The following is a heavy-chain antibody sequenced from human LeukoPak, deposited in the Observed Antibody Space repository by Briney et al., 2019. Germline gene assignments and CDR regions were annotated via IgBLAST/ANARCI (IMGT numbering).Heavy chain of an antibody. CDR1: GFTFSSYS. Sequence: GGSLRLSCAASGFTFSSYSMNWVRQAPGKGLEWVSYISSSSSTIYYADSVKGRFTISRDNAKNSLYLQMNSLRDEDTAVYYCARGGWMYYDFWNGYYPLLDYWGQGTLVTVSS. V-gene: IGHV3-48*02. D-gene: IGHD3-3*01. CDR3: ARGGWMYYDFWNGYYPLLDY. J-gene: IGHJ4*02. CDR2: ISSSSSTI.